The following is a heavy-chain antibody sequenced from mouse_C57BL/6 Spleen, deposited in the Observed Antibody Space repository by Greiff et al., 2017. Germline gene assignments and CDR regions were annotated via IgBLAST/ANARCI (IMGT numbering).Heavy chain of an antibody. CDR2: ISSGGSYT. D-gene: IGHD3-2*02. Sequence: EVQGVESGGDLVKPGGSLKLSCAASGFTFRSYGMSWVRQTPDKRLEWVATISSGGSYTYSPDSVKGRFTISRDNAKNTLYLQMSSLKSEDTAMDYCARHETAQATDAMDYWGQGTSVTVAS. CDR3: ARHETAQATDAMDY. CDR1: GFTFRSYG. V-gene: IGHV5-6*01. J-gene: IGHJ4*01.